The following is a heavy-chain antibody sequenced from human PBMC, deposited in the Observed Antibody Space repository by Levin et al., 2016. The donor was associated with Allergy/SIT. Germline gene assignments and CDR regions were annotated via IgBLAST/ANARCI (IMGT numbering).Heavy chain of an antibody. D-gene: IGHD3-10*01. CDR2: IYYSGRT. V-gene: IGHV4-59*01. J-gene: IGHJ5*02. CDR1: GGSISSDY. Sequence: SETLSLTCTVSGGSISSDYWSWIRQSPGKGLEWIGYIYYSGRTNYNPSLKSRVTISVDTSKNQFSLKLTSVTAADTAVYYCAREFSPDVAFVRGMTGFDPWGQGILVTVSS. CDR3: AREFSPDVAFVRGMTGFDP.